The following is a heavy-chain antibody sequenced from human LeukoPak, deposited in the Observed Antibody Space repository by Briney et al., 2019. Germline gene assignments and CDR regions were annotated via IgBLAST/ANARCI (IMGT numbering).Heavy chain of an antibody. CDR2: IGPDGGTT. D-gene: IGHD6-13*01. J-gene: IGHJ4*02. Sequence: GGSLRLSCAASGFTFYTYGMHWVRQAPGKGLEYVSGIGPDGGTTYYAKSVKGRFTISRDNSKSMVYLQMGSLTADDMAVYYCARGAQLTDYWGQGTLITVSS. CDR3: ARGAQLTDY. V-gene: IGHV3-64*01. CDR1: GFTFYTYG.